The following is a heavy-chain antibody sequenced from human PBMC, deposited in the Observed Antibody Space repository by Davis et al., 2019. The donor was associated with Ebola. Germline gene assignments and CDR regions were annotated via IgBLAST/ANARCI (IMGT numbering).Heavy chain of an antibody. Sequence: AASVKVSCKTSGYIFTSYGITWVRQAPGQGLEWMGWISAYNGNTNYAQKLQGRVTMTTDTSTSTAYMELRSLRSDDTAVYYCARGWDSSSSDYWGQGTLVTVSS. J-gene: IGHJ4*02. CDR2: ISAYNGNT. V-gene: IGHV1-18*01. D-gene: IGHD6-6*01. CDR1: GYIFTSYG. CDR3: ARGWDSSSSDY.